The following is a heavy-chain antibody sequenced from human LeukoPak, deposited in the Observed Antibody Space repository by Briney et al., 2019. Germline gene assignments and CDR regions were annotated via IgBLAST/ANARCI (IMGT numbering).Heavy chain of an antibody. Sequence: SETLSLTCTVSGGSISSDTYYWSWIRQPAGKGLEWIGRIYSSGSTNYNPSLKSRITISVDTSKNQFSLKLTSVTAADTAVYYCARNDSSGYFDYWGQGTLVTVSS. J-gene: IGHJ4*02. CDR1: GGSISSDTYY. V-gene: IGHV4-61*02. CDR3: ARNDSSGYFDY. CDR2: IYSSGST. D-gene: IGHD3-22*01.